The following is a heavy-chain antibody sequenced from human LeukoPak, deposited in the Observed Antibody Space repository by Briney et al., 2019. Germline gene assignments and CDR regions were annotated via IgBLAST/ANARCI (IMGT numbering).Heavy chain of an antibody. CDR1: GGSISSYY. CDR2: IYYSGTT. D-gene: IGHD3-9*01. Sequence: SETLSLTCTVSGGSISSYYWSWIRQPPGKGLEWIGYIYYSGTTNYNPSLKSRVTMSVDTSKNQFSLKLSSVTAADTAVYYCARTTGNDGFDIWGQGTMVSVSS. CDR3: ARTTGNDGFDI. J-gene: IGHJ3*02. V-gene: IGHV4-59*08.